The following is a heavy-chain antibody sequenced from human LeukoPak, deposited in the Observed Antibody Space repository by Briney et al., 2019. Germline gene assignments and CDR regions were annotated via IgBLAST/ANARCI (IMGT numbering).Heavy chain of an antibody. CDR2: ICWNGGST. J-gene: IGHJ3*02. CDR3: ARDPCSMVRGVICFGAFDI. CDR1: GFTFDDYG. D-gene: IGHD3-10*01. V-gene: IGHV3-20*04. Sequence: RPGGSLRLSCAASGFTFDDYGMSWLPQPPGKGLEWVSGICWNGGSTGYADSVKGRFTITRDSAKSSLYLQMNSLRAEDTAVYYCARDPCSMVRGVICFGAFDIWGQGTMVTVSS.